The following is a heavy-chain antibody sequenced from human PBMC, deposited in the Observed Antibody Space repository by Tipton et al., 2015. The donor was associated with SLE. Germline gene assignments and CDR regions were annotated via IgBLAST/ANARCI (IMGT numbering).Heavy chain of an antibody. CDR2: INPNSGGT. Sequence: QLVQSGAEVKKPGASVKVSCKASGYTFTGYYMHWVRQAPGQGLEWMGWINPNSGGTNYAQKFQGRVTMTRDTSISTGYMELSRLRSDDTAVYYCAREYYGSGSYYQNAFDIWGQGTMVTVSS. CDR3: AREYYGSGSYYQNAFDI. J-gene: IGHJ3*02. V-gene: IGHV1-2*02. D-gene: IGHD3-10*01. CDR1: GYTFTGYY.